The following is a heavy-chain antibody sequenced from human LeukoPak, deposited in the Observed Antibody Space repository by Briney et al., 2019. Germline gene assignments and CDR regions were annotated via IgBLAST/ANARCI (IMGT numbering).Heavy chain of an antibody. V-gene: IGHV4-31*03. J-gene: IGHJ5*02. D-gene: IGHD3-10*01. CDR2: IHHSGST. CDR3: ASYGSGSYRFDP. Sequence: PSETLSLTCTVSGGSISSGNYYWSWIRQHPGKGLEWIGYIHHSGSTCYNPSLKSRVIISVDTSKNQFSLKLNSVTAADTAVYYCASYGSGSYRFDPWGQGTLVTVSS. CDR1: GGSISSGNYY.